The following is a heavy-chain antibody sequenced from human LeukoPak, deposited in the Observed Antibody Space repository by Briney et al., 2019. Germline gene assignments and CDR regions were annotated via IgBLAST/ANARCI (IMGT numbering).Heavy chain of an antibody. CDR2: INPNSGGT. J-gene: IGHJ6*02. CDR3: ARDGISGSSSWYLDYYYGMDV. V-gene: IGHV1-2*02. D-gene: IGHD6-13*01. CDR1: GYTFTGYY. Sequence: ASVKVSCKASGYTFTGYYMHWVRQAPGQGLEWMGWINPNSGGTNYAQKFQGRVTMTRDTSISTAYMELSRLRSDDTAVYYCARDGISGSSSWYLDYYYGMDVWGQGTTVTVSS.